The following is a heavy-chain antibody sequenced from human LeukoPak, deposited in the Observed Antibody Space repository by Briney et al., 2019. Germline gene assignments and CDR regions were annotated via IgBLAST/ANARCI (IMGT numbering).Heavy chain of an antibody. CDR3: ARSDSSGYSVELNAFDI. J-gene: IGHJ3*02. D-gene: IGHD3-22*01. CDR1: GGTFSSYA. CDR2: IIPIFGTA. Sequence: ASVKVSCKASGGTFSSYAISWVRQAPGQWLEWMGGIIPIFGTANYAQKFQGRVTITADESTSTAYMELSSLRSEDTAVYYCARSDSSGYSVELNAFDIWGQGTMVTVSS. V-gene: IGHV1-69*13.